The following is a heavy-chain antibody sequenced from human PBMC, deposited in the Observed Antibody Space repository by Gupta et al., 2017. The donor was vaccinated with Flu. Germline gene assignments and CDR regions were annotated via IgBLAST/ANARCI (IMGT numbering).Heavy chain of an antibody. J-gene: IGHJ6*02. V-gene: IGHV3-30*18. D-gene: IGHD1-26*01. CDR1: GFSFSNYG. CDR3: AKDWRWDNNNYGMNV. CDR2: ISHDGSNY. Sequence: QERAVESGGGVVQPGRSLRLSCAASGFSFSNYGMHWVRQAPGKGLEWVAVISHDGSNYYHTDSVKGRFTISRDNSKNTLYLQMSSLRTEDTAVYYCAKDWRWDNNNYGMNVWGQGTTVTVSS.